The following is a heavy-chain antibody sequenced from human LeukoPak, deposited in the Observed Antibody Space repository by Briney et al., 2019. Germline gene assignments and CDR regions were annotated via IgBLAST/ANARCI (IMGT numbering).Heavy chain of an antibody. J-gene: IGHJ4*02. CDR1: GFIFSRYD. CDR2: ISTSGSAM. V-gene: IGHV3-48*02. CDR3: ASSGSYRFDY. Sequence: GGSLRLSCAASGFIFSRYDMNWVRQAPGKGLEWVSHISTSGSAMYYADSVKGRFTISRDNAKDSLYLQMNSLRDEDTAVYYCASSGSYRFDYWGQGTLVTVSS. D-gene: IGHD1-26*01.